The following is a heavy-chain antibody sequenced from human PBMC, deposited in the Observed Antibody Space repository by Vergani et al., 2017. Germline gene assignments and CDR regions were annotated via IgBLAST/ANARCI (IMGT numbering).Heavy chain of an antibody. V-gene: IGHV1-46*03. J-gene: IGHJ6*02. D-gene: IGHD2-15*01. CDR2: INPSGGST. Sequence: QVQLVQSGAEVKKPGASVKVSCKASGYTFTSYYMHWVRQAPGQGFEWMGIINPSGGSTSYAQKFQGRVTMTRDTSTSTVYMELSSLRSEDTAVYYCARGGYCSGGSCYVSYYYYGMDVWGQGTTVTVSS. CDR1: GYTFTSYY. CDR3: ARGGYCSGGSCYVSYYYYGMDV.